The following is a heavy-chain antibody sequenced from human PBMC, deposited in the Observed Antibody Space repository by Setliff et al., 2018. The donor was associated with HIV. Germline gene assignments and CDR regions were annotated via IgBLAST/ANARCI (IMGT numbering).Heavy chain of an antibody. J-gene: IGHJ4*02. CDR2: IDHEGTT. CDR3: TLTHVGAQTHVGILMIDNF. Sequence: SETLSLTCAVFGGSFSNYYWSWVRQPPGKGLEFIAEIDHEGTTNYNPSLKSRATISVDTSKNHLSLKLTSMTAADTGVYFCTLTHVGAQTHVGILMIDNFWGQGTLVTVSS. CDR1: GGSFSNYY. D-gene: IGHD3-16*02. V-gene: IGHV4-34*01.